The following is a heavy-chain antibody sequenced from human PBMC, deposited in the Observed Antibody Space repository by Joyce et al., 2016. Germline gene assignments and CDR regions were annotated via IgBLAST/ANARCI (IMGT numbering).Heavy chain of an antibody. CDR2: MRASGGST. CDR3: ATWAPTNYDFWSGYSYYFDN. D-gene: IGHD3-3*01. V-gene: IGHV3-23*01. CDR1: GFTFSSYA. J-gene: IGHJ4*02. Sequence: EVQLLESGGGLVQPGGSLRLSCAASGFTFSSYAMSWVRQAAGKGLEWVSTMRASGGSTYYTDSVKGRFTISRDNSEASLYLHMNSLRAEDTAVYYCATWAPTNYDFWSGYSYYFDNWGQGTLVTVSS.